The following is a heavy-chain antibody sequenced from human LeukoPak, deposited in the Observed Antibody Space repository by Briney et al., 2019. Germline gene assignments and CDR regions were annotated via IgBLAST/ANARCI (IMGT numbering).Heavy chain of an antibody. CDR1: GGSISSIYSY. D-gene: IGHD3-3*01. CDR2: IYYSGST. V-gene: IGHV4-39*01. Sequence: SETLSLTCTVSGGSISSIYSYRGWIRQPPGKGLEWIGSIYYSGSTYYNPSLKSRVTISVDTSKNQFSLKLSSVTAADTAVYYCARLDLRFLEWRHDAFDIWGQGTMVTVSS. CDR3: ARLDLRFLEWRHDAFDI. J-gene: IGHJ3*02.